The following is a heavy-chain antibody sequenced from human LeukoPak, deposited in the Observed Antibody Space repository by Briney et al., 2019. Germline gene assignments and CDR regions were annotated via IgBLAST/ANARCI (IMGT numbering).Heavy chain of an antibody. CDR1: GFTFSSYS. J-gene: IGHJ4*02. Sequence: GGSLRLSCAASGFTFSSYSMKWVRQALGKGLEWVSSISSSSSYIYYADSVKGRFTISRDNAKNSLYLQMNSLRAEDTAVYYCARGGELLWFGELLYIGFDYWGQGTLVTVSS. CDR3: ARGGELLWFGELLYIGFDY. CDR2: ISSSSSYI. V-gene: IGHV3-21*01. D-gene: IGHD3-10*01.